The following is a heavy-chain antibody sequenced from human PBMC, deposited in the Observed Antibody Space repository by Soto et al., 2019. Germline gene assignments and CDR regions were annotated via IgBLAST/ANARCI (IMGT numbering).Heavy chain of an antibody. J-gene: IGHJ4*02. V-gene: IGHV4-61*08. Sequence: SETLSLTCTVSGGSVSSGGYYWSWIRQPPGKGLEWIGYIYYSGSTNYNPSLKSRVTISVDTSKNQFSLKLSSVTAADTAVYYCASFYDSSGYYFDYWGQGTLVTVSS. D-gene: IGHD3-22*01. CDR2: IYYSGST. CDR1: GGSVSSGGYY. CDR3: ASFYDSSGYYFDY.